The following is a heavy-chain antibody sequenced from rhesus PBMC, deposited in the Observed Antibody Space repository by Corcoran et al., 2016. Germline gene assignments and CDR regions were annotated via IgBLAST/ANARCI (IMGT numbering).Heavy chain of an antibody. J-gene: IGHJ4*01. V-gene: IGHV4S10*01. CDR1: GGSISDSYR. CDR3: ARADEYTMDFDY. D-gene: IGHD4-23*01. CDR2: IYGSSTGT. Sequence: QVQLQKSGPGVVKPSETLSLTCAVSGGSISDSYRWSWIRQPPGKGLEWIGSIYGSSTGTTYNPSLRGRVTLSRDTSKSQSSLTRRSVTAADTAVYYCARADEYTMDFDYWGQGVLVTVSS.